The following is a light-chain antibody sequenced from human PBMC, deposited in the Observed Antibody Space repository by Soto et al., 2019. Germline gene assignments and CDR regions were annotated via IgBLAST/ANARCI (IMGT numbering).Light chain of an antibody. Sequence: EIVLTQSPGTLSLSPGERATLSCRASQSVSSNYLAWYQQKPGQAPRLLIYGATSRATGIPDRFSGSGSGTDFTLNIRRLEPEDFAVYYFPQECSSPPFPFGPGTKVDIK. CDR3: PQECSSPPFP. V-gene: IGKV3-20*01. J-gene: IGKJ3*01. CDR1: QSVSSNY. CDR2: GAT.